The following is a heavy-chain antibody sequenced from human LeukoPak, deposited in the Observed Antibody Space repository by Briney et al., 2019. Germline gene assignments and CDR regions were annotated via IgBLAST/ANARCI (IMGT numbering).Heavy chain of an antibody. V-gene: IGHV3-21*01. Sequence: GGSLRLSCAASGFTFSSYSMNWVRQAPGKGLEWVSSISSSSSYIYYADSVEGRFTISRDNAKNSLYLQMNSLRAEDTAVYYCARDFDWSNSFDYWGQGTLVTVSS. J-gene: IGHJ4*02. CDR1: GFTFSSYS. D-gene: IGHD3-9*01. CDR3: ARDFDWSNSFDY. CDR2: ISSSSSYI.